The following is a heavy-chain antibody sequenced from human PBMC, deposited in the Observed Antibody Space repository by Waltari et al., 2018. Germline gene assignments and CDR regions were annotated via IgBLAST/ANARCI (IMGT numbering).Heavy chain of an antibody. D-gene: IGHD7-27*01. V-gene: IGHV3-21*01. CDR3: ARRTGAYFMDV. J-gene: IGHJ6*03. Sequence: EVQLVESGGGLVKPGGSLRLSCAASGFTFSSYSMNWVRQAPGKGLEWVSSISSSSSYIYYADSVKGRFTISRDNSKNTLNLQMNSLRADDTAVYFCARRTGAYFMDVWGKGTTVTVSS. CDR1: GFTFSSYS. CDR2: ISSSSSYI.